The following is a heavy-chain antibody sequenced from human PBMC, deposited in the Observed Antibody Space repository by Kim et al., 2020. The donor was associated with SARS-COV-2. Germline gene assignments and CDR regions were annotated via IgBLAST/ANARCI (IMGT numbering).Heavy chain of an antibody. V-gene: IGHV1-8*01. CDR3: AGPFYMDV. CDR2: MNANTGNT. Sequence: ASVKVSCKASGYSFTSLDINWVRQATGQGLEWMGWMNANTGNTGYAQKFQGRVTMTRDTAISTAYMELSSLRAEDTAIYYCAGPFYMDVWGRGTTVTVSS. J-gene: IGHJ6*03. CDR1: GYSFTSLD.